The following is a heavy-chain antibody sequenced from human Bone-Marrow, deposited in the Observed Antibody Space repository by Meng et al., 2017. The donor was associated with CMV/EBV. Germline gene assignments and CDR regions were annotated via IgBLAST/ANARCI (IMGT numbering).Heavy chain of an antibody. D-gene: IGHD1-26*01. V-gene: IGHV3-74*01. CDR3: TRDIGGAGAY. CDR1: GFTFSKYW. J-gene: IGHJ4*02. Sequence: GGSLRLSCAASGFTFSKYWMHWVRQVPGKGLVWVSRTNEDGTITNYADSVKGRFTISRDNAKNTMYLQMNSLKVEDTAIYYCTRDIGGAGAYWGQGTLVTVSS. CDR2: TNEDGTIT.